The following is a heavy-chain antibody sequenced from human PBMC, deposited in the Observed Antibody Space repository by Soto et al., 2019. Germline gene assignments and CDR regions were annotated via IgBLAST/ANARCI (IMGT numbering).Heavy chain of an antibody. CDR2: INPSGGST. CDR1: GYTFTSYY. D-gene: IGHD3-22*01. CDR3: ERNKKWMYEYDSSGYSYYFDY. Sequence: ASVKVSCKASGYTFTSYYMHWVRQAPVQGLEWMGIINPSGGSTSYAQKFQGRVTMTRDTSTSTVYIELSSLRSAGTGVYYCERNKKWMYEYDSSGYSYYFDYWGQATLVTVS. V-gene: IGHV1-46*01. J-gene: IGHJ4*02.